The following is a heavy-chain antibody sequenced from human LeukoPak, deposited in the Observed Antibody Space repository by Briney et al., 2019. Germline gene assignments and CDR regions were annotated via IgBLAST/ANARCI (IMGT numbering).Heavy chain of an antibody. CDR2: ISWNSGSI. CDR3: AKADRYCSSTSCYTYFDY. D-gene: IGHD2-2*02. CDR1: GFTFDDYA. J-gene: IGHJ4*02. V-gene: IGHV3-9*03. Sequence: GRSLRLSSAASGFTFDDYAMHWVRQAPGKGLEWVSGISWNSGSIGYADSVKGRFTISRDNAKNSLYLQMNSLRAEDMALYYCAKADRYCSSTSCYTYFDYWGQGTLVTVSS.